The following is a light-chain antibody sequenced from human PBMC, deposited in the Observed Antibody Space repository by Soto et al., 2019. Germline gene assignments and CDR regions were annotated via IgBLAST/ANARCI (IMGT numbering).Light chain of an antibody. Sequence: DIQMTQSPSSLSASVGERVTITCRASQGISNYLAWYQQKPGKVPKLLIFAATTLQSGVPPRFSGSGSGTDFTINISSLQPEDFSTYYCQKYNSSPTFGQGTKVEIK. J-gene: IGKJ1*01. CDR2: AAT. V-gene: IGKV1-27*01. CDR3: QKYNSSPT. CDR1: QGISNY.